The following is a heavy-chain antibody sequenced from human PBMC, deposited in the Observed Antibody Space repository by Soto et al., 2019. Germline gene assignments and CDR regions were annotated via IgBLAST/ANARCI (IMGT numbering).Heavy chain of an antibody. Sequence: EVQLVESGGGLVQPGGSLRLSCVDSGFTFSSYWMSWVRQAPVKGLEWVGNIKQDGSEENYVDSLKGRFTISRDNAKNSMYLQTTTLPAEATAVYYSARIAATARASDVWGQGTTVVVSS. J-gene: IGHJ6*02. D-gene: IGHD6-13*01. CDR3: ARIAATARASDV. CDR2: IKQDGSEE. CDR1: GFTFSSYW. V-gene: IGHV3-7*01.